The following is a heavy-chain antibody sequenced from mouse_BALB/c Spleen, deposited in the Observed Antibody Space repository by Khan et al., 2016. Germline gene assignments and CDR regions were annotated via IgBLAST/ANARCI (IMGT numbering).Heavy chain of an antibody. Sequence: QVQLQQPGAELVMPGASVKMSCKASGYTFTDYWMHWVKQRPGQGLEWIGAIDTSDSYTSYNQKFKGKATLTVDESSSTAYMQLSSLTSYDSAVYYCARSGTTATAWFSYWGQGTLVTVSA. D-gene: IGHD1-2*01. CDR1: GYTFTDYW. CDR2: IDTSDSYT. V-gene: IGHV1-69*01. J-gene: IGHJ3*01. CDR3: ARSGTTATAWFSY.